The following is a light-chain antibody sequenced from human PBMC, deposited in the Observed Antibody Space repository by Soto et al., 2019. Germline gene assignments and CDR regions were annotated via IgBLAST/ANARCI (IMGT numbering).Light chain of an antibody. V-gene: IGKV1-5*03. CDR3: QHYSSYPLS. Sequence: DIQMTQSPSTLSASVGDRVTITCRASQSISFWLAWYQKKPGKAPKFLISRASSLESGVPSRFSGSGFGTEFTLTISSLQPDDFATYFCQHYSSYPLSFGGGTKVEFK. CDR2: RAS. J-gene: IGKJ4*01. CDR1: QSISFW.